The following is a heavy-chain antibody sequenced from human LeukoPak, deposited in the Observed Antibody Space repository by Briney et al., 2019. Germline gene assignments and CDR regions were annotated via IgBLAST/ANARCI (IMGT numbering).Heavy chain of an antibody. J-gene: IGHJ4*02. D-gene: IGHD3-3*01. CDR2: IRYDGSNK. CDR3: AKVSSDFWGSYTFDH. V-gene: IGHV3-30*02. Sequence: GGSLRLSCAASGFTFSSYGMHWVRQAPGKGLEWVAFIRYDGSNKYYADSVKGRFTISRDNSKSTLFLLMNGLRAEDTAVYYCAKVSSDFWGSYTFDHWGQGTPVTVSS. CDR1: GFTFSSYG.